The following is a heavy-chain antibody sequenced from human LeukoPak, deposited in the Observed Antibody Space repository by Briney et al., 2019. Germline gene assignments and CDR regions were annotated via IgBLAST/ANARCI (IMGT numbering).Heavy chain of an antibody. J-gene: IGHJ4*02. Sequence: GGSLRLSCAASGFTFSSNWMSWVRQAPGKGLEWVANIKQDGSEKYYVDSVKGRFTISRDNAKNSLYLQMNSLRAEDTAVYYCAGIMKVYYDFWSGYSHYFDYWGQGTLVTVSS. V-gene: IGHV3-7*01. CDR1: GFTFSSNW. CDR3: AGIMKVYYDFWSGYSHYFDY. D-gene: IGHD3-3*01. CDR2: IKQDGSEK.